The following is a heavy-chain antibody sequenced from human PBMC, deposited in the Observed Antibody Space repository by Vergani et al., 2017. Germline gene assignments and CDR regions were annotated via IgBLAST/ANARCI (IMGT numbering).Heavy chain of an antibody. J-gene: IGHJ6*02. D-gene: IGHD6-13*01. CDR3: ARVLAAAGSYYYGMDV. CDR1: GYTFNSYD. CDR2: MNPNSGNT. Sequence: VQLVQSGAEVKKPGASVKVSCKASGYTFNSYDINWVRQATGQGLEWMGWMNPNSGNTGYAQKFQGRVTITRNTSISTAYMELSSLRSEDTAVYYWARVLAAAGSYYYGMDVWGQGTTVTVSS. V-gene: IGHV1-8*03.